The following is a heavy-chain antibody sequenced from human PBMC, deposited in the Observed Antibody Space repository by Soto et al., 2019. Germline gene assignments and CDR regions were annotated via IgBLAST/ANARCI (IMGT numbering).Heavy chain of an antibody. CDR3: AHRMRPYGEFAITEKNWFDP. J-gene: IGHJ5*02. Sequence: SGPTLVNATQTLTLTCTFSGFSLSTSGVGVGGIRQPPGKSLEWLALIYWDDDKRYSPSLKSRLTITKDTSKKQVVLTMTNMDPVDTAKYYCAHRMRPYGEFAITEKNWFDPWGQGPMVTVSS. V-gene: IGHV2-5*02. CDR2: IYWDDDK. D-gene: IGHD4-17*01. CDR1: GFSLSTSGVG.